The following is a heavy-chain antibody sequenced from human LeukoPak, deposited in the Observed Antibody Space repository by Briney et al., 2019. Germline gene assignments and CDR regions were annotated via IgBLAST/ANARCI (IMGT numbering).Heavy chain of an antibody. Sequence: GESLKISCKGSGYSFTSYWIGWVRQMPGKGLEWMGIIYPGDSDTRYSPSFQGQVTISADKSISTAYLQWSSLKASDTAMYYCARLHYDYVWGSYRLDYWGQGTLVTVSS. V-gene: IGHV5-51*01. CDR3: ARLHYDYVWGSYRLDY. CDR1: GYSFTSYW. J-gene: IGHJ4*02. CDR2: IYPGDSDT. D-gene: IGHD3-16*02.